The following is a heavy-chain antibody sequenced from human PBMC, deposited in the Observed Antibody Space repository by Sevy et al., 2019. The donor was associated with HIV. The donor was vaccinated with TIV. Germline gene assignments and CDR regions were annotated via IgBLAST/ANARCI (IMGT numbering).Heavy chain of an antibody. D-gene: IGHD6-13*01. Sequence: SETLSLTCTVSGGSISSSSYYWGWIRHPPGKGLEWIGSIYYSGSTYYNPSLKSRVTISVDTSKNQFSLKLSSVTAADTAVYYCARHQYSSSWYPGGGDAFDIWGQGTMVTVSS. J-gene: IGHJ3*02. V-gene: IGHV4-39*01. CDR3: ARHQYSSSWYPGGGDAFDI. CDR2: IYYSGST. CDR1: GGSISSSSYY.